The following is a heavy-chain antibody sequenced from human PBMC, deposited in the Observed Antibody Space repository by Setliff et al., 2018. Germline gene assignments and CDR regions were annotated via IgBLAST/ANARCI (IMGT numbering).Heavy chain of an antibody. V-gene: IGHV3-30*03. Sequence: SLRLSCAASGFTVSTFSMHWVRQAPGKGLEWVATISDDGISDFYADSVEGRFTVSRDNAMNSLYLQMDSLRVDDTAVYYCGRAGKPYGIDVWGQGTMVTVSS. CDR3: GRAGKPYGIDV. CDR1: GFTVSTFS. J-gene: IGHJ3*01. D-gene: IGHD3-10*01. CDR2: ISDDGISD.